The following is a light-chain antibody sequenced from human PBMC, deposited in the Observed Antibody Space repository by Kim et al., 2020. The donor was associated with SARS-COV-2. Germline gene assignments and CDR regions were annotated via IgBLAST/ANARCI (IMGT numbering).Light chain of an antibody. CDR2: YDD. J-gene: IGLJ3*02. V-gene: IGLV1-36*01. CDR3: EAWDDSLNGVV. CDR1: SSNIGNNV. Sequence: QSVLTQPPSVSEAPRQRVTISCSGSSSNIGNNVVNWYQQLPGKAPKLLIYYDDLLPSGVSDRFSGSKSGTSASLAISGLQSEDEADYYCEAWDDSLNGVVFGGGTKLTVL.